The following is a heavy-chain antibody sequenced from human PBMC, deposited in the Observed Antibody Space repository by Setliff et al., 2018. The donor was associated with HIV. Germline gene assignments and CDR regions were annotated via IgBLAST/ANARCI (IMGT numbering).Heavy chain of an antibody. D-gene: IGHD1-20*01. CDR1: GASINSGTYY. CDR3: ARHLPRGISGTRNAFEI. V-gene: IGHV4-61*02. CDR2: IYTSGST. Sequence: SVTLSLTCTVSGASINSGTYYWSWIRQPAGKGLQWIGRIYTSGSTYYSPSLKSRVTISLDTSKNQFSLRRTSVTAADTAVYYCARHLPRGISGTRNAFEIWGQGTLGTVSS. J-gene: IGHJ3*02.